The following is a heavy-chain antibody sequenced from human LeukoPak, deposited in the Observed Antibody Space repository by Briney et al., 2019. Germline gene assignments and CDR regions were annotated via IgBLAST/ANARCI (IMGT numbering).Heavy chain of an antibody. Sequence: GGSLRLSCAASGFPFRSYPMHWVRQAPGKGLEWVSAISGSGGSTYYADSVKGRFTISRDNSKNTLYLQMNSLRAEDTAVYYCALLRGSSGWYRSFDYWGQGTLVTVSS. J-gene: IGHJ4*02. CDR3: ALLRGSSGWYRSFDY. CDR1: GFPFRSYP. D-gene: IGHD6-19*01. CDR2: ISGSGGST. V-gene: IGHV3-23*01.